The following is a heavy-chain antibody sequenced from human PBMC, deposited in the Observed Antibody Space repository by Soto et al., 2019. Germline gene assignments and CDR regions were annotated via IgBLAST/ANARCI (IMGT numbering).Heavy chain of an antibody. Sequence: ETLSLTCPVSGTSLNTSYWAWIRLPPGKGPEWIGYVYYAGATNYNPSLESRVTISPDTSRNQFSLKLRSVTAADTAVYYCARVMGDWGTYYYYYGMDVWGQGTSVTVSS. CDR3: ARVMGDWGTYYYYYGMDV. CDR1: GTSLNTSY. D-gene: IGHD3-16*01. CDR2: VYYAGAT. V-gene: IGHV4-59*01. J-gene: IGHJ6*02.